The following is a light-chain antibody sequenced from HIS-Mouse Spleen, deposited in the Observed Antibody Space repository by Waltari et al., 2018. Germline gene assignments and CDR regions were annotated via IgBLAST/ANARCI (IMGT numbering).Light chain of an antibody. Sequence: EIVLTQSPATLSLSPGERATLSCGASQSVSSYLAWYQPKPGQAPRLLIYDASNRATGIPARFSGSGSGTDFTLTISSLEPEDFAVYYCQQRSNWPPLTFGGGTKVEIK. CDR3: QQRSNWPPLT. V-gene: IGKV3-11*01. J-gene: IGKJ4*01. CDR2: DAS. CDR1: QSVSSY.